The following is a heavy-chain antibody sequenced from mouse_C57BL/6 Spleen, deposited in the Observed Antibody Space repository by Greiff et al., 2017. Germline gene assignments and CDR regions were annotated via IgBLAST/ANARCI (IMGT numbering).Heavy chain of an antibody. D-gene: IGHD4-1*01. J-gene: IGHJ4*01. CDR1: GFTFTDYY. Sequence: EVQLVESGGGLVQPGGSLSLSCAASGFTFTDYYMSWVRQPPGKALEWLGFIRNKANGYTTEYSASVKGRFTISRDNSQSILYLQMNALRAEDSATYYCASHWDGYAMDYWGQGTSVTVSS. CDR3: ASHWDGYAMDY. CDR2: IRNKANGYTT. V-gene: IGHV7-3*01.